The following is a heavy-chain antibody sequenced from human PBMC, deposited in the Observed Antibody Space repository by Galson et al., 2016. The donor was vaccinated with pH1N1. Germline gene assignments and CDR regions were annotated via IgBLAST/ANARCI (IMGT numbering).Heavy chain of an antibody. D-gene: IGHD3-10*02. CDR2: TYYRSKWYN. V-gene: IGHV6-1*01. Sequence: CAISGDSVSSTNCAWDWIRQSPSRGLEWLGRTYYRSKWYNDYAVYVQSRITINPDTSKNQLSLHLNSVTPEDNAVYYCARDRCSTLFHNYGMDVWGQGTTVIVSS. J-gene: IGHJ6*02. CDR1: GDSVSSTNCA. CDR3: ARDRCSTLFHNYGMDV.